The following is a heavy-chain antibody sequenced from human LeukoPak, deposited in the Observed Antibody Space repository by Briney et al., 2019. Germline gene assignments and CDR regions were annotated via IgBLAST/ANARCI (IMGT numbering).Heavy chain of an antibody. CDR3: ARAGPEGEQLAPFDY. CDR2: IYYSGST. D-gene: IGHD6-13*01. CDR1: GGSISSGGYY. J-gene: IGHJ4*02. Sequence: SQTLSLTCTVSGGSISSGGYYWSWIRQHPGKGLEWIGYIYYSGSTYYNPSLKSRVTISVDTSKNQFSLKLSSVTAADTAVYYCARAGPEGEQLAPFDYWGQGTLVTVSS. V-gene: IGHV4-31*03.